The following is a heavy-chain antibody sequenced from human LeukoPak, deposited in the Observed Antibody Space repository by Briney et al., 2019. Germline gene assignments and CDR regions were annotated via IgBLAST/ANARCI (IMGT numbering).Heavy chain of an antibody. V-gene: IGHV4-34*01. D-gene: IGHD5-18*01. J-gene: IGHJ4*02. CDR2: INHSGST. Sequence: PSETLSLTCAVYGGSFSGYYWSWIRKPPGKGLEWIGEINHSGSTNYNPSLKSRVTISVDTSKNQFSLKLSSVTAADTAVYYCAMVDTAMVNTYWGQGTLVTVSS. CDR3: AMVDTAMVNTY. CDR1: GGSFSGYY.